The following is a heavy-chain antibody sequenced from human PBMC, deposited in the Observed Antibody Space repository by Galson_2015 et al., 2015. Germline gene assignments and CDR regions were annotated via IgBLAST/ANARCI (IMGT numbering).Heavy chain of an antibody. CDR3: ARTKIGGLAYCGGDCYLLDY. CDR1: GHTFTSYY. D-gene: IGHD2-21*01. V-gene: IGHV1-46*01. J-gene: IGHJ4*02. CDR2: INPSGGST. Sequence: QSGAEVKKPGESLKISCKASGHTFTSYYMHWVRQAPGQGLEWMGIINPSGGSTSYAQKFQGRVTMTRDTSTSTVYMELSSLRSEDTAVYYCARTKIGGLAYCGGDCYLLDYWGQGTLVTVSS.